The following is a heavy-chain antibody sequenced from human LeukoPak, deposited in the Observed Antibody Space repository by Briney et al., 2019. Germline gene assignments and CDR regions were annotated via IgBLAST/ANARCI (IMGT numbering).Heavy chain of an antibody. CDR1: GLTVSSNH. CDR2: IYSGDST. V-gene: IGHV3-53*01. CDR3: ARGFVYLTGHCDC. J-gene: IGHJ4*02. Sequence: PGGSLRLSSAASGLTVSSNHMIWVRQAPGKGLEWVSAIYSGDSTYYADSVKGRFTISRDDSKSALYLQMNSLRAEDTAVYYCARGFVYLTGHCDCWGQGTLVIVSS. D-gene: IGHD1-1*01.